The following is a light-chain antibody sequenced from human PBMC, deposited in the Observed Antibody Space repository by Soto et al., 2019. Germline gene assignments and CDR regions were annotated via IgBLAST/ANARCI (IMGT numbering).Light chain of an antibody. CDR3: QQYGSSTRT. Sequence: DIVLTQSPGTLSLSPGERATLSCGGSQSLNSSYLAWYQQKHGQAPRLRIYDASSRAAGIPERLSGSGYGTDFTLTISRMENEDFAVYYCQQYGSSTRTFGHGTKVDIK. J-gene: IGKJ1*01. V-gene: IGKV3-20*01. CDR1: QSLNSSY. CDR2: DAS.